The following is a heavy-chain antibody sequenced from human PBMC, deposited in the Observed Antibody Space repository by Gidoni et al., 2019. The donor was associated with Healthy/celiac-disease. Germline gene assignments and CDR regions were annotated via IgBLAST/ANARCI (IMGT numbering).Heavy chain of an antibody. D-gene: IGHD3-3*01. CDR1: GGSLSSSSYH. CDR2: IYYSGST. Sequence: QLQLQESGPGLVKPSETLSITFTVSGGSLSSSSYHWGWIRQPPGQGLEWIGRIYYSGSTVYHPYIKSRVTISVDTSKNQFSLKLSSVTAADTAVYYCARHIASSAEWLSPPNYWYFDLWGRGTLVTVSS. J-gene: IGHJ2*01. CDR3: ARHIASSAEWLSPPNYWYFDL. V-gene: IGHV4-39*01.